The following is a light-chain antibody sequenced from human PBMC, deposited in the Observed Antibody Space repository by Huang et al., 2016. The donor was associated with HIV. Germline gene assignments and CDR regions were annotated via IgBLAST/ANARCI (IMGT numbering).Light chain of an antibody. V-gene: IGKV3-15*01. CDR2: GAS. CDR1: QSVSSN. Sequence: IVMTQSPATLSVSPGERATLSCRASQSVSSNLACYQQKPGQAPRLLIYGASTRATGIPVRFSGSGSGTEFTLTISSLQSEDFAVYYCQQYNNWPRTFGQGTKVEIK. CDR3: QQYNNWPRT. J-gene: IGKJ1*01.